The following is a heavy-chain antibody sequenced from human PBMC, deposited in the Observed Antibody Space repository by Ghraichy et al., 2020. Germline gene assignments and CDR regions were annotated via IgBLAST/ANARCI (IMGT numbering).Heavy chain of an antibody. CDR1: GGSVSSGSYY. D-gene: IGHD2-2*01. CDR3: ARERRTIVVVPAAGTYGMDV. J-gene: IGHJ6*02. V-gene: IGHV4-61*01. CDR2: IYYSGST. Sequence: SETLSLTCTVSGGSVSSGSYYWSWIRQPPGKGLEWIGYIYYSGSTNYNPSLKSRVTISVDTSKNQFSLKLSSVTAADTAVYYCARERRTIVVVPAAGTYGMDVWGQGTTVTVSS.